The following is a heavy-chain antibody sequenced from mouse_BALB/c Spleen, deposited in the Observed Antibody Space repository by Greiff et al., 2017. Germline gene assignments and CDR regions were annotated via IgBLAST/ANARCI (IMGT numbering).Heavy chain of an antibody. J-gene: IGHJ2*01. V-gene: IGHV5-6*01. D-gene: IGHD2-4*01. Sequence: EVQRVESGGGLVQPGGSLKLSCAASGFTFSSYGMSWVRQTPDKRLEWVATISSGGSYTYYPDSVKGRFTISRDNAKITLYLQMSSLKSEDTAMYYCARRGDDYYFDYWGQGTTLTVSS. CDR1: GFTFSSYG. CDR2: ISSGGSYT. CDR3: ARRGDDYYFDY.